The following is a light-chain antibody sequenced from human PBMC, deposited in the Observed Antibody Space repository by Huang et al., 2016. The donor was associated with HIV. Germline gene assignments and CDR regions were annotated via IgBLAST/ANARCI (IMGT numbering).Light chain of an antibody. CDR1: QSISPN. J-gene: IGKJ5*01. CDR3: QQCKNWPST. Sequence: DIVLTQSPAPLSVSPGERAPLSCRAGQSISPNLAWYQQKPGQAPRLLIYAASTRATGIPARFSGSGSGTEFTLTTSSLQSEDFAVYYCQQCKNWPSTFGQGTRLEIK. V-gene: IGKV3-15*01. CDR2: AAS.